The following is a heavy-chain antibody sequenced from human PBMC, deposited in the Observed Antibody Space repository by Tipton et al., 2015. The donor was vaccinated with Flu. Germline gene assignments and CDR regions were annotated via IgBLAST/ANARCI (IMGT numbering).Heavy chain of an antibody. D-gene: IGHD3-10*01. Sequence: LSLTCTVSGGSISSYTYYWSWVRQAPGKGLEWVSTISGSAGNTFYADSVKGRFTISRDSSKNTLFLQMNSLTAEDTAVYYCVGSSSSFDPWGQGTLVTVSS. CDR1: GGSISSYTYY. J-gene: IGHJ5*02. V-gene: IGHV3-23*01. CDR3: VGSSSSFDP. CDR2: ISGSAGNT.